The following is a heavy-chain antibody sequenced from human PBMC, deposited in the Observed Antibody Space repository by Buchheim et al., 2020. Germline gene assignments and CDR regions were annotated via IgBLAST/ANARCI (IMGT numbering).Heavy chain of an antibody. CDR2: INPSGGST. V-gene: IGHV1-46*03. CDR1: GYTFTSYY. D-gene: IGHD3-22*01. CDR3: ASSDSSGYYYSYYYYYGMDV. J-gene: IGHJ6*02. Sequence: QVQLVQSGAEVKKPGASVKVSCKASGYTFTSYYMHWVRQAPGQGLEWMGIINPSGGSTSYAQKFQGRVTMTRDTFTSTVYMELSSLRSEDTAVYYCASSDSSGYYYSYYYYYGMDVWGQGTT.